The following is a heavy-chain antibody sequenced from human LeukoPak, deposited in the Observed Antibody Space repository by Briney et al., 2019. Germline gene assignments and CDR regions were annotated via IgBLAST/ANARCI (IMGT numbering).Heavy chain of an antibody. CDR2: IYHSGST. CDR3: ARDGYQDCSSTSCYHVLGAFDI. V-gene: IGHV4-30-2*01. CDR1: GGSIISGGXX. Sequence: XXSXXCXVSGGSIISGGXXWSWIRQPPXKGLEWIXYIYHSGSTYYNPSLKSRVTISVDRSKNQFSLKLSSVTAADTAVYYCARDGYQDCSSTSCYHVLGAFDIWGQGTMVTVSS. J-gene: IGHJ3*02. D-gene: IGHD2-2*01.